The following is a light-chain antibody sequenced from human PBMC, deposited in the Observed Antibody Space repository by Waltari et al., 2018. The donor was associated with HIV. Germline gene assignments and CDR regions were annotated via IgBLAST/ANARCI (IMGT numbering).Light chain of an antibody. CDR1: SSDVGGYNF. CDR3: SSYTGSNNVV. Sequence: SSDVGGYNFVSWYQQHPDKAPKVMIYEVSKRPSGVPDRFSGSKSGNTASLTVSGLQAEDEADYYCSSYTGSNNVVFGGGTKLTVL. V-gene: IGLV2-8*01. J-gene: IGLJ2*01. CDR2: EVS.